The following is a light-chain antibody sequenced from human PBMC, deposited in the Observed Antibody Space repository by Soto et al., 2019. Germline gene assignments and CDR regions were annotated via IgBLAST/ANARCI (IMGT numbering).Light chain of an antibody. J-gene: IGKJ4*01. CDR1: QSVSSNY. Sequence: DIVLTQSPGTLSLSPGERATLSCRASQSVSSNYLAWYQQKAGQAPRLLIYDTSTRATGIPARFSGSGSGTEFTLTISSLQSEDSAVYHCQQYNKWPLTFGGGTKVDIK. CDR2: DTS. V-gene: IGKV3-15*01. CDR3: QQYNKWPLT.